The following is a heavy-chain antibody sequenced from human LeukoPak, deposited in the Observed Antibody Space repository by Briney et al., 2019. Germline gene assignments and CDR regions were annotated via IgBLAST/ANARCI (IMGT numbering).Heavy chain of an antibody. D-gene: IGHD5-18*01. CDR3: ARDRDSYGYDH. CDR2: IYSGGST. Sequence: GGSLRLSCAASGFTVSSNYMSWVRQAPGKGLEWVSVIYSGGSTYYADSVKGRFTISRDNSKNTLYLQMNSLRAEDTAVYYCARDRDSYGYDHWGQGTLVTVSS. J-gene: IGHJ4*02. CDR1: GFTVSSNY. V-gene: IGHV3-66*01.